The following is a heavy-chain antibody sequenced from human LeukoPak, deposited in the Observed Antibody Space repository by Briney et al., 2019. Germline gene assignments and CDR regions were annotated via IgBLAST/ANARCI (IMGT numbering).Heavy chain of an antibody. D-gene: IGHD2-15*01. V-gene: IGHV3-48*03. CDR1: GFTFSYYE. CDR2: ISSSVTTI. CDR3: ARGGYCSGGLCSSYNAFDV. J-gene: IGHJ3*01. Sequence: PGGSLRLSCAASGFTFSYYEMNWVRQAPGKGLEWVSYISSSVTTIYYADSVKGRFTISRDKAKYSLSLQMNSLRAEDRAVFYCARGGYCSGGLCSSYNAFDVGGQGTMVTVSS.